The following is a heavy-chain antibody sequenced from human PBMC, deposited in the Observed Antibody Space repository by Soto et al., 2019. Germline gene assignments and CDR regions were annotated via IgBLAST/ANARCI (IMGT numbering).Heavy chain of an antibody. CDR1: GGSFRGYF. J-gene: IGHJ4*02. V-gene: IGHV4-34*01. CDR2: INDSGST. D-gene: IGHD3-10*01. CDR3: AKGTCGSGTCSIEY. Sequence: SETLSLTCAVSGGSFRGYFWSWIRQSPDKGLEWIGEINDSGSTYYNPSFKSRLTISVDTSTSQISLRLTSVTAEDTAIYYCAKGTCGSGTCSIEYWGQGTLVTVSS.